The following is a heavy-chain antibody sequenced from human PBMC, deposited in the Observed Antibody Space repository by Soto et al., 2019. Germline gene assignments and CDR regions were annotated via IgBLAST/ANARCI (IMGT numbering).Heavy chain of an antibody. CDR2: ISAYNGNT. V-gene: IGHV1-18*04. CDR1: GYTFTSYG. Sequence: ASVKVSCKASGYTFTSYGISWVRQAPGQGLEWMGWISAYNGNTNYAQKLQGRVTMTTDTSTSTAYMELRGLRSDDTAVYYCARDLLSLGLYYYGMDVWGQGTTVTVSS. J-gene: IGHJ6*02. CDR3: ARDLLSLGLYYYGMDV. D-gene: IGHD2-15*01.